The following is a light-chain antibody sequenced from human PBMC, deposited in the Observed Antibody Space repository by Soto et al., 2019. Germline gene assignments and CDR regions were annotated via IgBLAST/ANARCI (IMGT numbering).Light chain of an antibody. Sequence: QSVLTQPPSVSAPPGQKVTISCSGSRSNIGNNFVTGYQQLPGTAPKLLIYDNNKRPSGIPDRFSGSQSGTSATLGITGLQTGDEAVYYCGSWDSRLTYVFGTWTKLSDL. CDR1: RSNIGNNF. V-gene: IGLV1-51*01. J-gene: IGLJ1*01. CDR2: DNN. CDR3: GSWDSRLTYV.